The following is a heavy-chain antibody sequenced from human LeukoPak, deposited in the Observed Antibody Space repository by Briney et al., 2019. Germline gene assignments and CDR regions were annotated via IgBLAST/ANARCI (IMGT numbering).Heavy chain of an antibody. V-gene: IGHV3-53*01. CDR1: PFTVSSKY. D-gene: IGHD6-19*01. Sequence: GGSLRLSCAASPFTVSSKYMSWVRQAPGKGLEWVSVIYSGGSTYFADSVKGRFTISRDNSKNTLYLQMNSLRAEDTAVYYCARIRGWPPYYFDYWGQGTLVTVSS. CDR2: IYSGGST. J-gene: IGHJ4*02. CDR3: ARIRGWPPYYFDY.